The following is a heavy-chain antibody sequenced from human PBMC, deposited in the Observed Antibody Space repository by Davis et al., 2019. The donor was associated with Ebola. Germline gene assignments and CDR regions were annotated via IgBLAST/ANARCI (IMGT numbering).Heavy chain of an antibody. J-gene: IGHJ6*02. CDR2: INPHNGNT. CDR1: GYTFTNYG. Sequence: ASVKVSCKASGYTFTNYGITWVRQAPGQGLEWMGWINPHNGNTNYAQNVQGRVTMTTDTSTSTAYMEVGSLRSDDTAVYYCARANRGYSYYSYYYYGMDVWGQGTTVTVSS. CDR3: ARANRGYSYYSYYYYGMDV. V-gene: IGHV1-18*04. D-gene: IGHD5-18*01.